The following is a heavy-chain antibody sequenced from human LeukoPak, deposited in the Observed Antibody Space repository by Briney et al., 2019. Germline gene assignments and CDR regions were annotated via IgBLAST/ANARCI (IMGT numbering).Heavy chain of an antibody. V-gene: IGHV3-7*05. Sequence: GGSLRLSCEASGFSFSSYWMSWVRQAPGKGLEWVANINEGRSGEYYVDSVKGRFTISRDNAKNSLYLQMNSLRGEDRAVYYCVRVGKNGWQNDYWGQGTLVTVSS. CDR3: VRVGKNGWQNDY. CDR1: GFSFSSYW. D-gene: IGHD6-19*01. CDR2: INEGRSGE. J-gene: IGHJ4*02.